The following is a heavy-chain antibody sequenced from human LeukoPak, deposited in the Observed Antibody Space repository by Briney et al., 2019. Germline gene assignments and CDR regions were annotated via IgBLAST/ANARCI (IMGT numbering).Heavy chain of an antibody. CDR2: IKRDGSEK. J-gene: IGHJ4*02. V-gene: IGHV3-7*03. D-gene: IGHD2-2*02. CDR3: ARVYTGNRWHFDY. Sequence: GVSLRLSCAASGFTFSTYWMSWVRQAPGKRLECVANIKRDGSEKYYVDSVKGRFTIFRDDAKSSLYLQMNSLRAEDTAVYFCARVYTGNRWHFDYWGQGTLVTVSS. CDR1: GFTFSTYW.